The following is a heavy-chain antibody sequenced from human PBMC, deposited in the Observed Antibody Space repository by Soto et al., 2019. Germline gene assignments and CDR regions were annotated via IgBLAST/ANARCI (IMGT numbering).Heavy chain of an antibody. CDR1: GLDLRNSA. Sequence: PGGSLRLSCASSGLDLRNSAIHWVRQAPGKGLEWVAIILHDGNNKYYADSVKGRFTISRDNSKNTLYLQMNSLRTEDTAIYYCARDDEGGSYCDLGYWGQGTLVTVSS. J-gene: IGHJ4*02. D-gene: IGHD3-10*01. CDR3: ARDDEGGSYCDLGY. CDR2: ILHDGNNK. V-gene: IGHV3-30-3*01.